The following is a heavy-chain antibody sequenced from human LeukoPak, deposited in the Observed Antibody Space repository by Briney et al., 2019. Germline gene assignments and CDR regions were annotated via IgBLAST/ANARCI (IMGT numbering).Heavy chain of an antibody. V-gene: IGHV4-59*01. CDR1: GGSISTYY. CDR2: IYYTGST. D-gene: IGHD5-24*01. J-gene: IGHJ2*01. CDR3: ARGADGRRYFDL. Sequence: SETLSLTCTVSGGSISTYYWSWIRQPPGKGLEWFGFIYYTGSTNYNPSLKSRVIISLDTSKNQFSLRLTSVTAADTAVYYCARGADGRRYFDLWGRGTLLTVSS.